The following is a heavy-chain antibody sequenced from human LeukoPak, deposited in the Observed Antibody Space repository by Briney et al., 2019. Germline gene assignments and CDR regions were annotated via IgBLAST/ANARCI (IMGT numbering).Heavy chain of an antibody. CDR2: ISWNSGDI. J-gene: IGHJ2*01. CDR1: GFSFGGYA. Sequence: GRSLRLSCGASGFSFGGYALHWVRQAPGKGLEWVASISWNSGDIVHADSVKGRFTISRDNAKNSLYLQMDSLRTEDTALYYCVKSGGYATAIRYFDLWGRGTLVTVSS. CDR3: VKSGGYATAIRYFDL. D-gene: IGHD2-21*02. V-gene: IGHV3-9*01.